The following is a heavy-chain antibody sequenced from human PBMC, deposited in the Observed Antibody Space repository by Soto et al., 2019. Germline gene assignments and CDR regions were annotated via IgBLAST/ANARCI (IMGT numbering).Heavy chain of an antibody. CDR1: GFTFSNYA. Sequence: EVQLLESGGGLVQPGGSLRLSCAGSGFTFSNYAMTWVRQAPGKGLEWVSGISGSGRMTYYADSVKGHFTVSRDNSKNTLYLQMHSVRAEDKAVYYCARDAEDSAQVPIPGDAWGPGRLVTVSS. J-gene: IGHJ1*01. CDR2: ISGSGRMT. CDR3: ARDAEDSAQVPIPGDA. D-gene: IGHD3-10*01. V-gene: IGHV3-23*01.